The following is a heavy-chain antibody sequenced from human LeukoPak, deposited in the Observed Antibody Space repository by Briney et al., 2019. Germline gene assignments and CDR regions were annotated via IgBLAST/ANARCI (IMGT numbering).Heavy chain of an antibody. V-gene: IGHV4-34*01. J-gene: IGHJ6*02. CDR1: GGSFSGYY. Sequence: SETLSLTCAVYGGSFSGYYWSWIRQPPGKGREWNGEINHSGSTNYNPSLKSRVTISVDTSKNQVSLKLSSVTAADTAVYYCASSHYYGSGPMDVWGQGTTVTVSS. CDR2: INHSGST. D-gene: IGHD3-10*01. CDR3: ASSHYYGSGPMDV.